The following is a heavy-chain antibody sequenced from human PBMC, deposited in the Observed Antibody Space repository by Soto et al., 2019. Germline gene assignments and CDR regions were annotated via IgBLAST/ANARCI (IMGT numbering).Heavy chain of an antibody. CDR1: GYTLNTYY. J-gene: IGHJ6*02. D-gene: IGHD2-15*01. CDR2: INPRGGDT. Sequence: ASVKVSCKASGYTLNTYYMHWVRQAPGQGPEWMGIINPRGGDTTYAQNFQDRVTMTSDTSSSTVYMELSSLRSEDTAVYYCARGGGFSPYYYNLDVWGQGTTVTVSS. V-gene: IGHV1-46*02. CDR3: ARGGGFSPYYYNLDV.